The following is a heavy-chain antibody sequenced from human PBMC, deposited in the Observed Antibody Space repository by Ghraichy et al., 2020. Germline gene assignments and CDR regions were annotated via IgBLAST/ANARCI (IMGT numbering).Heavy chain of an antibody. CDR1: GYRFTSSG. J-gene: IGHJ6*02. Sequence: SVKVSCTSSGYRFTSSGISWVRQAPGQGLEWLGWISGVDGNRNYAQKFQGRVTVTSDTSTSTAYMELTSLRSDDTAVYYCVRDWNYDMDVWGLGATVTVSS. CDR2: ISGVDGNR. V-gene: IGHV1-18*01. CDR3: VRDWNYDMDV. D-gene: IGHD3-16*01.